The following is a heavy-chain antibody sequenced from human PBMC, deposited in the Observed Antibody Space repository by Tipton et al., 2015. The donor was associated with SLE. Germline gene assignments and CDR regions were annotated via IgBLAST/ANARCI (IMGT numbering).Heavy chain of an antibody. V-gene: IGHV3-48*01. D-gene: IGHD5-12*01. J-gene: IGHJ4*02. Sequence: SLRLSCAASGFTFSSYSMNWVRQAPGKGLEWVSYISSSSSTIYYADSVKGRFTISRDNAKNSLYLQMNSLRAEDTAVYYCARDVATMPLGYWGQGALVTVSS. CDR1: GFTFSSYS. CDR3: ARDVATMPLGY. CDR2: ISSSSSTI.